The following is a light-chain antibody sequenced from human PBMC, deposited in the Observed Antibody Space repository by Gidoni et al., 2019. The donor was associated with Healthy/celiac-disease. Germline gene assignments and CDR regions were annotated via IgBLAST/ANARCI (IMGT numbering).Light chain of an antibody. CDR2: AAS. J-gene: IGKJ1*01. CDR1: QSISSY. V-gene: IGKV1-39*01. CDR3: QQSYSTPWT. Sequence: DIQITPSPSSLSASVGDRVTITCRASQSISSYLTWYQQKPGKAPKLLIYAASILQSGVPSRFSGSGSGTDFTLTISSLQPEDFATYYYQQSYSTPWTVXQXTKVEIK.